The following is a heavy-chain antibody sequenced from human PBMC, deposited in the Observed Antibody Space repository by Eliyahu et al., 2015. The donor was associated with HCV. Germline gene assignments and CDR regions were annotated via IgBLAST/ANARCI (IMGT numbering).Heavy chain of an antibody. Sequence: EVQLVESGGGLVKPGGSLRLSCAASGFTFSKAWMSWVRQAPGKGLEWVGRIETNIDGGTTDYAAPVKGRFTISRNDSEDTLYLQMKSLKIDDTAVYYCATYYGDYGKWGQGTLVTVSS. CDR3: ATYYGDYGK. CDR2: IETNIDGGTT. CDR1: GFTFSKAW. V-gene: IGHV3-15*04. J-gene: IGHJ4*01. D-gene: IGHD4-17*01.